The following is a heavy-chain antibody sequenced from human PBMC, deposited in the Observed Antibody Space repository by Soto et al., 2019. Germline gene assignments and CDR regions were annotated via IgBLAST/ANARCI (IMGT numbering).Heavy chain of an antibody. Sequence: ASVKVSCKASGYTFTGYHMHWVRQAPGQGLEWMGWINPNSGVTIYAQKFQGRVIMTRETPITTAYMELSRLTSDDTAVYYCARRLGLLVTPIPGYWGQGTLVTVSS. V-gene: IGHV1-2*02. CDR2: INPNSGVT. CDR1: GYTFTGYH. CDR3: ARRLGLLVTPIPGY. J-gene: IGHJ4*02. D-gene: IGHD2-21*02.